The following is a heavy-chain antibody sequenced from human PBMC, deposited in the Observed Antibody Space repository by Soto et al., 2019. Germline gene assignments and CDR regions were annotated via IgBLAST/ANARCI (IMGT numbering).Heavy chain of an antibody. J-gene: IGHJ5*02. Sequence: QVQLQESGPGLVKPSQTLSLTCTVSGGSISSGGYYWSWIRQHPGKGLEWIGYIYHSGTTYYNPSLRSRGTLSVDTPKTQYSRKLTSVTVGATAVYYCARVRGDHPLGGFDPWGQGTLVTVSS. CDR2: IYHSGTT. CDR3: ARVRGDHPLGGFDP. D-gene: IGHD3-16*01. V-gene: IGHV4-31*03. CDR1: GGSISSGGYY.